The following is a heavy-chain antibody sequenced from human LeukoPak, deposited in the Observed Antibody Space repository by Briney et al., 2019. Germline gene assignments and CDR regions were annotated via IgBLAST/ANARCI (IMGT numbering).Heavy chain of an antibody. Sequence: GGSLRLSCAASGFTVSGNYMNWVRQAPGKGLEWVSVTSSGGNTYYADSVQGRFTISRDNSKNTLYLQMNSLRAEDTAVYYCARDPRSGTGIWGQGALVTVSS. J-gene: IGHJ4*02. V-gene: IGHV3-66*01. CDR3: ARDPRSGTGI. D-gene: IGHD1-1*01. CDR1: GFTVSGNY. CDR2: TSSGGNT.